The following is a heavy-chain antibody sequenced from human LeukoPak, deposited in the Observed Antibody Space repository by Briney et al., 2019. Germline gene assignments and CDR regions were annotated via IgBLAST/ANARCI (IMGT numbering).Heavy chain of an antibody. CDR1: GFTFSSYA. CDR2: ISGSGGST. J-gene: IGHJ4*02. CDR3: AKVPGRFATAGTLGVY. V-gene: IGHV3-23*01. Sequence: PGGSLRLSCAASGFTFSSYAMSWVRQAPGKGLEWASAISGSGGSTYYADSVKGRFPISRDNSKNALYLQMNSLRAEDTAVYYCAKVPGRFATAGTLGVYWGQGTLVTVSS. D-gene: IGHD6-13*01.